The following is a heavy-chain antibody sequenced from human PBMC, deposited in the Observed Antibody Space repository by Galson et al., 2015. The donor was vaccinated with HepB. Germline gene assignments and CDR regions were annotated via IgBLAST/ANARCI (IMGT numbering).Heavy chain of an antibody. CDR3: ARDDSSSWYH. V-gene: IGHV3-30*04. CDR1: GFTFSSYA. Sequence: SLRLSCAASGFTFSSYAMHWVRQAPGKGLEWVAVISYDGSNKYYADSVKGRFTISRDNSKNTLYLRMNSLRAEDTAVYYCARDDSSSWYHWGQGTLVTVSS. D-gene: IGHD6-13*01. CDR2: ISYDGSNK. J-gene: IGHJ4*02.